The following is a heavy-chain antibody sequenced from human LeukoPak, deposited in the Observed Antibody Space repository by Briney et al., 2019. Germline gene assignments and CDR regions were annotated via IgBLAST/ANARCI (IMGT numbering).Heavy chain of an antibody. CDR2: ISGSGGST. CDR1: GFTFSSYG. D-gene: IGHD2-15*01. Sequence: GGSLRLSCAASGFTFSSYGMHWVRQAPGKGLEWVSAISGSGGSTYYADSVKGRFTISRDNSKNTLYLQMNSLRAEDTAVYYCAKTTGYCSGGSCYSIRAFDYWGQGTLVTVSS. V-gene: IGHV3-23*01. CDR3: AKTTGYCSGGSCYSIRAFDY. J-gene: IGHJ4*02.